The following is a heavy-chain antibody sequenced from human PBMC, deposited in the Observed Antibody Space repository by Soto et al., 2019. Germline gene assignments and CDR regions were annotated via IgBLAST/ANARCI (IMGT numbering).Heavy chain of an antibody. D-gene: IGHD3-16*01. Sequence: SETLSLTCTVSGGSISSSSYYWGWIRQPPGKGLEWIGSIYYSGSTYYNPSLKSRVTISVDTSKNQFSLKLGSVTAADTAVYYCARHPSLSTEDDYIWGSPLAYYYYYYMDVWGKGTTVTVSS. V-gene: IGHV4-39*01. J-gene: IGHJ6*03. CDR1: GGSISSSSYY. CDR2: IYYSGST. CDR3: ARHPSLSTEDDYIWGSPLAYYYYYYMDV.